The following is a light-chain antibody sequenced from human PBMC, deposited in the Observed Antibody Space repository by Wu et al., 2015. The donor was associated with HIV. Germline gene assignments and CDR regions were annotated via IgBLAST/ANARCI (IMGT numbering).Light chain of an antibody. Sequence: IVLTQSPVILSLSPGERATLPCRASQSVGTSLAWYQQKPGQSPRLLIYNASKRATGIAPRFSGIGSGTDFTLTITSLESEDFALYYCQHRQNWPLTFGGGTKVEI. J-gene: IGKJ4*01. CDR3: QHRQNWPLT. CDR1: QSVGTS. CDR2: NAS. V-gene: IGKV3-11*01.